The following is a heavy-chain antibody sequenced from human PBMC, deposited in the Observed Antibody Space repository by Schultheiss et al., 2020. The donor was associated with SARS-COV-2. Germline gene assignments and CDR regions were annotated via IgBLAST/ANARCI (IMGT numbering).Heavy chain of an antibody. J-gene: IGHJ6*02. CDR3: ARDQYGDLYYYYYGMDV. CDR2: IWYDGSNK. CDR1: GFTFSSYG. V-gene: IGHV3-33*01. Sequence: GESLKISCAASGFTFSSYGMHWVRQAPGKGLEWVAVIWYDGSNKYYADSVKGRFTISRDNSKNTLYLQMNSLRAEDTAVYYCARDQYGDLYYYYYGMDVWGQGTTVTVSS. D-gene: IGHD4-17*01.